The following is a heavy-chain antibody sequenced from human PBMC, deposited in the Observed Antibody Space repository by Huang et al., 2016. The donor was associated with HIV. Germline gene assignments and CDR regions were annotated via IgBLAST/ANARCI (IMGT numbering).Heavy chain of an antibody. V-gene: IGHV3-48*01. D-gene: IGHD5-18*01. J-gene: IGHJ4*02. Sequence: EMHLMESGGGLVQPGGSLRLSCAASGFTFSSYSMNWVRQSPGKGLEWVSYISSTCSAKWYADSVKDRFTISRDNAKNALYLQINSLGADDTGVYFCARGYGSFDFWSQGTLVTVSS. CDR1: GFTFSSYS. CDR3: ARGYGSFDF. CDR2: ISSTCSAK.